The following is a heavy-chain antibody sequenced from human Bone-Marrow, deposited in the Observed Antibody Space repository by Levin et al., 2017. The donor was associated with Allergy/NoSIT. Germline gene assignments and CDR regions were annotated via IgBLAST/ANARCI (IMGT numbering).Heavy chain of an antibody. CDR1: GDSINTGGYY. Sequence: RSQTLSLTCTVSGDSINTGGYYWSWIRQQSGKGLEWIGYIYYTGSTSYNPSLKSRLTLSIDTSQNQFSLRLTSVTAADPAVYDCARGGAYSYAYSYWGQGTLVTVSS. J-gene: IGHJ4*02. V-gene: IGHV4-31*03. CDR3: ARGGAYSYAYSY. D-gene: IGHD3-16*01. CDR2: IYYTGST.